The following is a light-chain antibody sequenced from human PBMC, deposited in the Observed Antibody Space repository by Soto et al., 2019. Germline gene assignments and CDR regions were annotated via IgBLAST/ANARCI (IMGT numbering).Light chain of an antibody. CDR1: QSISSY. Sequence: DIQMTQSPSSLSASVGDRVTITCRASQSISSYLNWYQQKPGKAPKLLIYAASSLQSGVPSRFSGSGSGTDFTLTISSLQPEDFATYYCQQSSRIRFTFGPGTKVDIK. CDR3: QQSSRIRFT. V-gene: IGKV1-39*01. CDR2: AAS. J-gene: IGKJ3*01.